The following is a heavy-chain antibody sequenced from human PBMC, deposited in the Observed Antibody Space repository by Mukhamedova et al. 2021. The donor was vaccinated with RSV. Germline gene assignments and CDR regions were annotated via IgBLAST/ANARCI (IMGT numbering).Heavy chain of an antibody. J-gene: IGHJ4*02. Sequence: MGIFYPGDSDTRYSPSFQGQVTISADKSISTAYLQWSSLKASDTAMYYCARPVQTTIDYWGQGTLV. V-gene: IGHV5-51*01. CDR3: ARPVQTTIDY. D-gene: IGHD1-1*01. CDR2: FYPGDSDT.